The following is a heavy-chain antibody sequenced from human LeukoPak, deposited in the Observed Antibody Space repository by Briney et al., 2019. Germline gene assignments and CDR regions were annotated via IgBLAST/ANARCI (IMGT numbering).Heavy chain of an antibody. CDR2: ISWNSGSI. D-gene: IGHD3-10*01. CDR3: AKSRWFGENLDY. J-gene: IGHJ4*02. Sequence: GRSLRLSCAASGFTFDDYAMHWVRHAPGKGLEWVSGISWNSGSIGYADSVKGRFTISRDNAKNSLYLQMNSLRAEDTALYYCAKSRWFGENLDYWGQGTLVTVSS. CDR1: GFTFDDYA. V-gene: IGHV3-9*01.